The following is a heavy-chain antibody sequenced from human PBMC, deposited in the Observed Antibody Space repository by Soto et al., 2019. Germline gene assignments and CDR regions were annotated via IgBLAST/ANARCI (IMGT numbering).Heavy chain of an antibody. D-gene: IGHD3-22*01. J-gene: IGHJ4*02. CDR3: ARDATYHYDSSGYYHDS. Sequence: SVKVSCKASGGTFRSYAISWVRQAPGQGLEWMGGIIPIFGTANYAQKFQGRVTITADESTNTAYMELSSLRSEDTAVYYCARDATYHYDSSGYYHDSWAQGTLATVSS. CDR1: GGTFRSYA. CDR2: IIPIFGTA. V-gene: IGHV1-69*13.